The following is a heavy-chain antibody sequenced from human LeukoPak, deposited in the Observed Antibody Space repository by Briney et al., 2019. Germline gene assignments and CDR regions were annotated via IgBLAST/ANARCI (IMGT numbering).Heavy chain of an antibody. CDR3: ARDALSSGWCDYNWFDP. CDR2: ISAYNGNT. D-gene: IGHD6-19*01. V-gene: IGHV1-18*04. J-gene: IGHJ5*02. Sequence: ASVKVSCKASGYTFTSYGISWVRQAPGQGLEWMGWISAYNGNTNYAQKLQGRVTMTTDTSTSTAYMGLRSLRSDDTAVYYCARDALSSGWCDYNWFDPWGQGTLVTVSS. CDR1: GYTFTSYG.